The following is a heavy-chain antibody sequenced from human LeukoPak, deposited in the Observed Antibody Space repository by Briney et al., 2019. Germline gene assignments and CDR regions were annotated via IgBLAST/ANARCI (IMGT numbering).Heavy chain of an antibody. D-gene: IGHD6-13*01. V-gene: IGHV1-18*01. Sequence: GASVKVSCKASGYTFTSYGISWVRQAPGQGLEWMGWISAYNGNTNYAQKLQGRVTMTTDTSTSTAYMELRSLRSDDTAVYYCARDRYTYSSSWSGYWGQGTLVTVSS. CDR2: ISAYNGNT. J-gene: IGHJ4*02. CDR1: GYTFTSYG. CDR3: ARDRYTYSSSWSGY.